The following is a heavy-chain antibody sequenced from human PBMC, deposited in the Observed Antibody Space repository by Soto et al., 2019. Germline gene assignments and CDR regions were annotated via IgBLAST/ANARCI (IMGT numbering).Heavy chain of an antibody. V-gene: IGHV3-33*01. CDR3: ARARMIYGPIDY. CDR2: IWYDGSNK. Sequence: QVQLVESGGGVVQPGRSLRLSCAASGFTFSGYGMHWVRQAPGKGLEWVAVIWYDGSNKYYADSVKGRFTVSRDNSKNTLYLQMNSLRAEDTAVYYCARARMIYGPIDYWGQGTLVTVSS. J-gene: IGHJ4*02. CDR1: GFTFSGYG. D-gene: IGHD3-10*01.